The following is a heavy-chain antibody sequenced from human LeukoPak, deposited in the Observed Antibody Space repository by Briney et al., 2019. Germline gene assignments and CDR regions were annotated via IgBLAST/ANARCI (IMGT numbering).Heavy chain of an antibody. Sequence: GGSLRLSCAASGFTFSNYAMSWVRQAPGKGLEWVSAVSGRDDSTYYADSVKGRFTISRDNSKNTLYLQMNNLRAEDTAVCYCAKWGDYDILTGYYDSDYWGQGTLVTVSS. CDR2: VSGRDDST. CDR3: AKWGDYDILTGYYDSDY. CDR1: GFTFSNYA. V-gene: IGHV3-23*01. J-gene: IGHJ4*02. D-gene: IGHD3-9*01.